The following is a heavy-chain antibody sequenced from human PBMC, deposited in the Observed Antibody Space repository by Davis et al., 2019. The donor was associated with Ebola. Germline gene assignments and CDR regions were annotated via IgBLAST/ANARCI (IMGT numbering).Heavy chain of an antibody. CDR1: GFTFSTYV. J-gene: IGHJ6*02. V-gene: IGHV3-53*01. Sequence: GESLKISCAVSGFTFSTYVMSWVRQAPGKGLQWVSIIYSGGTTYYADSVKGRFTISRDNSRNTLFLQMNNLRADDTAVYYCARGDFYYGVDVWGQGTTVTVSS. CDR2: IYSGGTT. CDR3: ARGDFYYGVDV.